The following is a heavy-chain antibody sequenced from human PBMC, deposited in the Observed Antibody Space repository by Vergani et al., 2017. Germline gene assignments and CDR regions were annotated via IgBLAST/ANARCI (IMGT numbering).Heavy chain of an antibody. CDR1: GFTFSSYA. Sequence: EVQLLESGGGLVQPGGSLRLSCAASGFTFSSYAMSWVRQAPGKGLEWVSAISSSSSYIYYADSVKGRFTISRDTAKNSLYLQMNSLRAEDTAVYYCARESSTSTYHYYYYGMDVWGQGTTVTVSS. J-gene: IGHJ6*02. V-gene: IGHV3-21*01. CDR3: ARESSTSTYHYYYYGMDV. D-gene: IGHD2-2*01. CDR2: ISSSSSYI.